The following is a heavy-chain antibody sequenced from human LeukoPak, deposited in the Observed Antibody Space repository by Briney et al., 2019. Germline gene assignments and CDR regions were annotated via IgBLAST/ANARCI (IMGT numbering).Heavy chain of an antibody. V-gene: IGHV1-69*02. CDR2: IIPILGIA. J-gene: IGHJ5*02. CDR1: GGTFSSYT. CDR3: ARSPSVGQFDP. Sequence: SVKVSCKASGGTFSSYTISWVRQAPGQGLEWMGRIIPILGIANYAQKFQGRGTITADKSTSTAYMELSSLRSEDTAVYYCARSPSVGQFDPWGQGPLVTVSS.